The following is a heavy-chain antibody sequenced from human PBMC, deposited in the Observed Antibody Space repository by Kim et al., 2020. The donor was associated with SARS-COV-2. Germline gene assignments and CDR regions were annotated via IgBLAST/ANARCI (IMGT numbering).Heavy chain of an antibody. Sequence: VKGRFTIYRENSKNSLYLQMNSLRTEDTALYYCAKDRLGYTWNDGGHFDYWGQGTLVTVSS. J-gene: IGHJ4*02. V-gene: IGHV3-43*01. D-gene: IGHD1-1*01. CDR3: AKDRLGYTWNDGGHFDY.